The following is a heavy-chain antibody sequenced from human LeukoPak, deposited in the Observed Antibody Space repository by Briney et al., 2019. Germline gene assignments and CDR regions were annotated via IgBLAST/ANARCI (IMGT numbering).Heavy chain of an antibody. V-gene: IGHV4-4*02. CDR3: AFGWFGELSPYYMDV. CDR1: GDSISSNNW. Sequence: PSETLSLTCAVSGDSISSNNWWSWVRQPPGKGLEWIGEIYHSGSTNYNPSLKSRVTISVDKSKNQFSLKLNSVTAADTAVYYCAFGWFGELSPYYMDVWGKGTTVTISS. CDR2: IYHSGST. J-gene: IGHJ6*03. D-gene: IGHD3-10*01.